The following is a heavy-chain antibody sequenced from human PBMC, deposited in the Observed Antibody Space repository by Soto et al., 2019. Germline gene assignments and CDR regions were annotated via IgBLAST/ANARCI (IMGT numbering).Heavy chain of an antibody. J-gene: IGHJ6*02. CDR2: INHSGST. Sequence: SETLSLTCAVYGGSFSGYYWSWIRQPPGKGLEWIGEINHSGSTNYNPSLKSRVTISVDTSKNQFSLKLSSVTAADTAVYYCARGPHHPITMVRGVPSYYYYGMDVWGQGTTVTVSS. V-gene: IGHV4-34*01. CDR3: ARGPHHPITMVRGVPSYYYYGMDV. CDR1: GGSFSGYY. D-gene: IGHD3-10*01.